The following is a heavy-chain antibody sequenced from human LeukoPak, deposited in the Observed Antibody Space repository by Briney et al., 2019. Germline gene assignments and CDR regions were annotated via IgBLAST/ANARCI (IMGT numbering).Heavy chain of an antibody. CDR2: VDPDDGDT. J-gene: IGHJ4*02. V-gene: IGHV1-69-2*01. CDR3: ATGGPYYDFWNDYS. Sequence: ASVKISCKASGYIFTDYYMHWVQEAPGKGLEWLGRVDPDDGDTIYADKFHGRVTISADTSADTAYLELSSLTSADTAVYFCATGGPYYDFWNDYSWGQGTLVTVSS. D-gene: IGHD3-3*01. CDR1: GYIFTDYY.